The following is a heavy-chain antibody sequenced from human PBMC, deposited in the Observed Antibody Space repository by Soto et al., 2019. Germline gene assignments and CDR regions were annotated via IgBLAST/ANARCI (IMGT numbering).Heavy chain of an antibody. CDR2: ISSTSSFI. Sequence: EVQLVESGGGLVKPAGSLRLSCAASGFTVSSHSMNWVRQAPGKGLEWVSSISSTSSFIYYTDSVKGRFTISRDNAKNSLYLQMNSLRAEDTAVYYCARGDSVTTVTTIDYWGQGSLVTVSS. CDR3: ARGDSVTTVTTIDY. D-gene: IGHD4-17*01. V-gene: IGHV3-21*02. J-gene: IGHJ4*02. CDR1: GFTVSSHS.